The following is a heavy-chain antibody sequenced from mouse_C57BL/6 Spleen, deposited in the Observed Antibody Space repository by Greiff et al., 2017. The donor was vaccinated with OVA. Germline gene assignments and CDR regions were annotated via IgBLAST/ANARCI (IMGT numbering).Heavy chain of an antibody. J-gene: IGHJ4*01. CDR2: IYPGDGDT. CDR1: GYAFSSYW. Sequence: VQLQQSGAELVKPGASVKISCKASGYAFSSYWMNWVKQRPGKGLEWIGQIYPGDGDTNYNGKFKGKATLTADKSSSTAYMQLSSLTSEDSAVYFCARYDLEDYAMDYWGQGTSVTVSS. CDR3: ARYDLEDYAMDY. V-gene: IGHV1-80*01. D-gene: IGHD2-4*01.